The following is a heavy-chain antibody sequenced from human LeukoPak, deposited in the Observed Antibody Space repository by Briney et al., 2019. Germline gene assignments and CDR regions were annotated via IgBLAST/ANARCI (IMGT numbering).Heavy chain of an antibody. D-gene: IGHD5-24*01. CDR3: ATRLPFTGYKN. J-gene: IGHJ4*01. CDR1: GFTFSNYW. Sequence: PGGSLRLSCTTSGFTFSNYWMYWVRQAPGKGLMWVSRIMSDGTGITYTDSVEGRFTMSRDNAKNSVYLQMNSLRVDDTAIYYCATRLPFTGYKNWGQGTLVTVSS. CDR2: IMSDGTGI. V-gene: IGHV3-74*01.